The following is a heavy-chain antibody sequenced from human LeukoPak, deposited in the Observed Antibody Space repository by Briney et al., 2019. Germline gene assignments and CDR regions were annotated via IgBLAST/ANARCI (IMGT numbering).Heavy chain of an antibody. D-gene: IGHD2-8*01. CDR1: GLTFSNAW. CDR3: TKVGVYYYDA. Sequence: GGSLRLSCTASGLTFSNAWMTWVRQVPGKGLEWVGRIRSMSAGGTVDYAAPVQGGFTISRDDSKNTVYLHMNSLRTEDTAIYYGTKVGVYYYDAWGQGTLVTVSS. V-gene: IGHV3-15*01. CDR2: IRSMSAGGTV. J-gene: IGHJ4*02.